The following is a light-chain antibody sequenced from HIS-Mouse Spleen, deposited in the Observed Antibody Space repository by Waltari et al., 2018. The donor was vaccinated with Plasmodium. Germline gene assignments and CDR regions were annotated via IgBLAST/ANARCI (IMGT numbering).Light chain of an antibody. CDR3: QQYNNWSFT. V-gene: IGKV1-9*01. Sequence: DIQLTQSPSFLSASVGDRVTITCRASQGISSYLAWYQQKPGKAPKLLIYAASTLQSGVPSSFSGSGSGTEFTLTISSLQPEDFAVYYCQQYNNWSFTFGPGTKVDIK. J-gene: IGKJ3*01. CDR2: AAS. CDR1: QGISSY.